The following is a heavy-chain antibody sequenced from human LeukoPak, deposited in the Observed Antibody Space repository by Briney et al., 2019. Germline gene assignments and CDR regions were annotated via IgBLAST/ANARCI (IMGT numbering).Heavy chain of an antibody. Sequence: GGSLRLSCAASGFTFSDYSMNWVRQAPGKGLEWVSYIGNTGTPIYYADSVKGRFTLSRDNAKNSLFLQMNSLRAEDTAVYYCARGPYYDILTGYANWGQGTLVTVSS. CDR1: GFTFSDYS. V-gene: IGHV3-48*01. CDR3: ARGPYYDILTGYAN. D-gene: IGHD3-9*01. J-gene: IGHJ4*02. CDR2: IGNTGTPI.